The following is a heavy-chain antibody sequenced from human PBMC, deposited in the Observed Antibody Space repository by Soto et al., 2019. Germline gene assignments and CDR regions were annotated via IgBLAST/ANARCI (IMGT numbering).Heavy chain of an antibody. Sequence: ASVKVSCKASGYTFTSYYMHWVRQAPGQGLEWMGIINPSGGSTSYAQKFQGRVTMTRDTSTSTVYMELSSLRSEDTAVYYCARDLNSNYDPYYYGMDVWGQATTVTVSS. CDR3: ARDLNSNYDPYYYGMDV. D-gene: IGHD4-4*01. CDR1: GYTFTSYY. V-gene: IGHV1-46*01. CDR2: INPSGGST. J-gene: IGHJ6*02.